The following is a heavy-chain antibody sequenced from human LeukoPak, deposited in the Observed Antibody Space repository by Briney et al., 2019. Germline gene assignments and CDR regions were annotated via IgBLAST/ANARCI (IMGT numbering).Heavy chain of an antibody. Sequence: SGPTLVKPTQTLTLTCTFSGFSLSTSGVGVGWIRQPPGKALEWLAIIYWNDDERYSPSLKSRLTITKDTSKNQVVLTMTNMDPVDTATYYCAHRRGADYGYNLFDSWGQGTLVTVSS. CDR1: GFSLSTSGVG. CDR2: IYWNDDE. CDR3: AHRRGADYGYNLFDS. V-gene: IGHV2-5*01. D-gene: IGHD4-17*01. J-gene: IGHJ4*02.